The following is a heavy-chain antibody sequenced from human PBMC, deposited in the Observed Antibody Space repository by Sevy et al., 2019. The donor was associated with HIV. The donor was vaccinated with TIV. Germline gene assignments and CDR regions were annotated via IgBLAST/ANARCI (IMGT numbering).Heavy chain of an antibody. CDR2: IGRTGNTI. CDR1: GFTFSDYY. D-gene: IGHD6-13*01. J-gene: IGHJ3*02. CDR3: ARVGIGAAGGGFRAFDI. Sequence: GGSLRLSCAASGFTFSDYYMSWVRQAPGKGLEWVSYIGRTGNTIYYADSVKGRFTISRDNTKKSLYLQMNSLRAEDTAVYYCARVGIGAAGGGFRAFDIWGQGTMVTVSS. V-gene: IGHV3-11*01.